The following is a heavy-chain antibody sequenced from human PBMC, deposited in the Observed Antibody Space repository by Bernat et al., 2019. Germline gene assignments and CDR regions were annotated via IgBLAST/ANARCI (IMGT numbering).Heavy chain of an antibody. CDR2: ISGSGGST. CDR3: AKDGSYYGSGSYYNSPPLYYYYDMDV. CDR1: GFTFSSYA. D-gene: IGHD3-10*01. J-gene: IGHJ6*02. V-gene: IGHV3-23*01. Sequence: EVHLLESGGGLVQPGGSLRLSCAASGFTFSSYAMSWVRQAPGKGLEWVSAISGSGGSTYYADSVKGRFTISRDNSKNTLYLQLNSLRHEDTAVYYCAKDGSYYGSGSYYNSPPLYYYYDMDVWGQGTTVTVSS.